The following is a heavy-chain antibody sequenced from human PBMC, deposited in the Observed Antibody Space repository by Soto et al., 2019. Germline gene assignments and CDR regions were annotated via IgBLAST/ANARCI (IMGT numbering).Heavy chain of an antibody. V-gene: IGHV4-39*01. D-gene: IGHD2-21*01. J-gene: IGHJ5*01. CDR1: GVSMHNSHSF. Sequence: SETLSLTCTVSGVSMHNSHSFWGWIRQPPGKGLEFIGNVYYSGGAHYNPSLKSRVAISVDTANNQVSLKMSSVTAADTAVYYCGRVVEGDTRHTDFDSWGQGTLVTVSS. CDR3: GRVVEGDTRHTDFDS. CDR2: VYYSGGA.